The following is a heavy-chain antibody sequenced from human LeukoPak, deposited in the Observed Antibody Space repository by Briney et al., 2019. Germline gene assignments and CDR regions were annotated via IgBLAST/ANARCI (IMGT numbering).Heavy chain of an antibody. Sequence: PGGSLRLSCAASGFTFSDYHLSWIRQAPGKGLEWVSYITSSSSSYTKYADFVKGRFTISRDNAKNSLYLQVNSLRAEDTAMYYCARGREVIDHWGQGALVTVSS. CDR2: ITSSSSSYT. CDR1: GFTFSDYH. J-gene: IGHJ4*02. V-gene: IGHV3-11*06. CDR3: ARGREVIDH.